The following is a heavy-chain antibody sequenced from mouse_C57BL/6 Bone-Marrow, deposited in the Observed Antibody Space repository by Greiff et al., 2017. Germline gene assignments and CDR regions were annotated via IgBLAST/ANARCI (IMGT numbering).Heavy chain of an antibody. CDR1: GYTFTSYG. J-gene: IGHJ3*01. CDR3: ARAWGWLLQFAY. V-gene: IGHV1-81*01. Sequence: LQESGAELARPGASVKLSCKASGYTFTSYGISWVKQRTGQGLEWIGEIYPRSGNTYYNEKFKGKATLTADKSSSTAYMELRSLTSEDSAVYFCARAWGWLLQFAYWGQGTLVTVSA. D-gene: IGHD2-3*01. CDR2: IYPRSGNT.